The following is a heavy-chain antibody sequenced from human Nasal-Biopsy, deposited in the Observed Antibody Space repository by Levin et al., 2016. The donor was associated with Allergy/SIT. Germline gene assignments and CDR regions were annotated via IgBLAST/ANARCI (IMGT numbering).Heavy chain of an antibody. CDR1: GYTFATYD. CDR2: MNPNTGNT. Sequence: ASVKVSCKASGYTFATYDINWVRQAPGQGLEWMGWMNPNTGNTDSAQNFRGRVTMTGDTSVSTVYMELSSLTSEDTAVYYCARMYYYETSVNLNWFDPWGQGTLVTVSS. J-gene: IGHJ5*02. D-gene: IGHD3-22*01. CDR3: ARMYYYETSVNLNWFDP. V-gene: IGHV1-8*01.